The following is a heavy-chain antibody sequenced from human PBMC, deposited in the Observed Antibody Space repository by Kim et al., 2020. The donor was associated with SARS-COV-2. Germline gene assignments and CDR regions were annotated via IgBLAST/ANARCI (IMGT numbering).Heavy chain of an antibody. Sequence: GGSLRLSCAASGFTFSSYSMNWVRQAPGKGLEWVSSISSSSSYIYYADSVKGRFTISRDNAKNSLYLQMNSLRAEDTAVYYCAREGAWYDILTGYSLYYYYYGMDVWGQGTTVTVSS. CDR1: GFTFSSYS. V-gene: IGHV3-21*01. J-gene: IGHJ6*02. CDR3: AREGAWYDILTGYSLYYYYYGMDV. CDR2: ISSSSSYI. D-gene: IGHD3-9*01.